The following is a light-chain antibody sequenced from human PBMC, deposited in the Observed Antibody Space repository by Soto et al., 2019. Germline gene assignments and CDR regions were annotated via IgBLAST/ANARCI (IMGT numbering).Light chain of an antibody. CDR1: TTDLGGYNY. CDR2: DVS. V-gene: IGLV2-14*01. Sequence: QSALPQPASVSGSPGQSITISCTGTTTDLGGYNYVAWDQQHPGKAPKLMIYDVSNRPSGVSNRVSGSKSGNTASLTISGLQAEDEADYYCSSYTSSSAPPYVFGTGTTLTV. CDR3: SSYTSSSAPPYV. J-gene: IGLJ1*01.